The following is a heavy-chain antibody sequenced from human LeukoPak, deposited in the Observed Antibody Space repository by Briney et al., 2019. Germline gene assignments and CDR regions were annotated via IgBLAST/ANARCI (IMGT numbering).Heavy chain of an antibody. CDR1: GFTFSSYS. CDR2: ISSSSSTI. V-gene: IGHV3-48*01. J-gene: IGHJ4*02. D-gene: IGHD5-18*01. Sequence: GGSLRLSCAASGFTFSSYSMNWVRQAPGKGLEWVTYISSSSSTIYYADSVKGRFTISRDNAKNSLYLQMNSLRAEDTAVYYCARDWAGYSLGYWGQGTLVTVSS. CDR3: ARDWAGYSLGY.